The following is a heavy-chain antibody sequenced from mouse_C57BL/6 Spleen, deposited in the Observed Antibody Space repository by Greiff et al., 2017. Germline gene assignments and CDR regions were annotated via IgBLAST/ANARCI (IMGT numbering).Heavy chain of an antibody. Sequence: VQLQQPGAELVKPGASVKMSCKASGYTFTSYWITWVKQRPGQGLEWIGDIYPGSGSTNYNEKFKSKATLTVDTSSSTAHMQLSSLTSEDSAVYYCARGGLVPYYFDYWGQGTTLTVSS. CDR3: ARGGLVPYYFDY. CDR2: IYPGSGST. V-gene: IGHV1-55*01. D-gene: IGHD4-1*01. CDR1: GYTFTSYW. J-gene: IGHJ2*01.